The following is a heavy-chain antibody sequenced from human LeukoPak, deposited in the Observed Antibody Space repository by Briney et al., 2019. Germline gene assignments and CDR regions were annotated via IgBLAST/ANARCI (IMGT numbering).Heavy chain of an antibody. CDR1: RFTFISYS. Sequence: GGSLILSCSASRFTFISYSINRVRQAPGKGLEKVSYISSSSSTIYYADSVKGRFTISRDNAKNSLYLQMNSLRDEDTAVYYCARLKGSYRSDYLDYWGQGTLVTVSS. J-gene: IGHJ4*02. CDR2: ISSSSSTI. D-gene: IGHD3-16*02. V-gene: IGHV3-48*02. CDR3: ARLKGSYRSDYLDY.